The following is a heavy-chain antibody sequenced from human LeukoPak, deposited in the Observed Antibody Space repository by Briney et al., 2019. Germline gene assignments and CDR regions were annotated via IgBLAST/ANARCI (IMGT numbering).Heavy chain of an antibody. Sequence: PSETLSLTCTVSGGSISSSSYYWGWIRQPPGKGLEWIGSIYYSGSTYYNPSLKSRVTISVDTSKNQFSLKLSSVTAADTAVYYCANYGSGSYFTSWGQGTLVTVSS. CDR2: IYYSGST. V-gene: IGHV4-39*01. J-gene: IGHJ5*02. CDR3: ANYGSGSYFTS. D-gene: IGHD3-10*01. CDR1: GGSISSSSYY.